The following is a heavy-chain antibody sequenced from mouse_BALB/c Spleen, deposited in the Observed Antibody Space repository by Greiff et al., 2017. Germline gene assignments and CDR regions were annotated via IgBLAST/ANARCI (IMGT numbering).Heavy chain of an antibody. D-gene: IGHD2-3*01. CDR3: AREGGRWGFDY. V-gene: IGHV1S126*01. CDR2: IDPSDSET. Sequence: QVQLKESGPQLVRPGASVKISCKASGYSFTSYWMHWVKQRPGQGLEWIGMIDPSDSETRLNQKFKDKATLTVDKSSSTAYMQLSSPTSEDSAVYYCAREGGRWGFDYWGQGTTLTVSS. J-gene: IGHJ2*01. CDR1: GYSFTSYW.